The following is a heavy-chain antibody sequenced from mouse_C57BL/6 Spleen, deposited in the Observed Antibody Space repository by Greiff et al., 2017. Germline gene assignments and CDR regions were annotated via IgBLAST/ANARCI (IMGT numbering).Heavy chain of an antibody. CDR2: IYPGNSDT. D-gene: IGHD1-1*01. V-gene: IGHV1-5*01. J-gene: IGHJ2*01. CDR1: GYTFTSYW. CDR3: TGTTVVAPFDD. Sequence: EVQLQQSGTVLARPGASVKMSCKTSGYTFTSYWMHWVKQRPGQGLEWIGAIYPGNSDTSYNQKFKGKAKLTAVTSASTAYMELSSLTNEDSAVYYCTGTTVVAPFDDWGQGTTLTVSS.